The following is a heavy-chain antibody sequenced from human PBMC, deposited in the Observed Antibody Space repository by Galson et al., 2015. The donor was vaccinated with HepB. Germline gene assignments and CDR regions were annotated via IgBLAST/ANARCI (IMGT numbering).Heavy chain of an antibody. CDR2: IKQDGSEK. CDR3: AGGPGGGY. D-gene: IGHD3-16*01. J-gene: IGHJ4*02. CDR1: GFTFNSYW. V-gene: IGHV3-7*03. Sequence: SLRLSCAASGFTFNSYWMSWVRQAPGKGLEWVVNIKQDGSEKYYVDSVKGRFTISRDNAKNSLYLQMNSLRAEDTAVYYCAGGPGGGYWGQGTLVTVSS.